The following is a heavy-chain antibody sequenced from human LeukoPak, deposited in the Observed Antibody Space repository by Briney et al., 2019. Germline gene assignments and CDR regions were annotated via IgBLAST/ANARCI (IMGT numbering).Heavy chain of an antibody. J-gene: IGHJ4*02. D-gene: IGHD3-22*01. V-gene: IGHV3-48*04. CDR3: ARDYYDSSGYYYGGY. CDR2: ISSSSSSI. CDR1: GFTFSSYS. Sequence: GGSLRLSCAASGFTFSSYSMNWVRQAPGKGLEWVSYISSSSSSIYYADSVKGRFTISRDNAKNSLFLQMNSLRAEDTAVYYCARDYYDSSGYYYGGYWGQGTLVTVSS.